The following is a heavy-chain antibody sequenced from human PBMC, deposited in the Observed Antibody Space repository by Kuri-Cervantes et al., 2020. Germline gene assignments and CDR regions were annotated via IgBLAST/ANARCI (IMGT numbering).Heavy chain of an antibody. J-gene: IGHJ5*02. CDR3: ARETRYCSSTSCYAGGRWFDP. Sequence: ASVKVSCKAPGYTFTSYGISWVRQAPGQGLEWMGWISAYNGNTNYAQKFQGRVTMTRDTSISTAYMELSRLRSDDTAVYYCARETRYCSSTSCYAGGRWFDPWGQGTLVTVSS. V-gene: IGHV1-18*01. D-gene: IGHD2-2*01. CDR1: GYTFTSYG. CDR2: ISAYNGNT.